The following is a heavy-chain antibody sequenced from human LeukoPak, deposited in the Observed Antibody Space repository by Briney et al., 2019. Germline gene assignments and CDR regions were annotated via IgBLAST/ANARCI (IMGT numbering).Heavy chain of an antibody. D-gene: IGHD5/OR15-5a*01. V-gene: IGHV1-8*01. Sequence: ASVKVSCKASGYTFTSYDINWARQATGQGLEWMGWMNPNSGNTGYAQKFQGRVTMTRNTSISTAYMELSSLRSEDTAVYYCARGSETFGSVYIWGQGTMVTVSS. CDR2: MNPNSGNT. CDR1: GYTFTSYD. CDR3: ARGSETFGSVYI. J-gene: IGHJ3*02.